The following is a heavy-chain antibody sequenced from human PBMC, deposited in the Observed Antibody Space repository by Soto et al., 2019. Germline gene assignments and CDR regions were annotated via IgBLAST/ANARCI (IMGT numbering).Heavy chain of an antibody. CDR3: SRCGWGCYDSFYYYMDV. J-gene: IGHJ6*03. Sequence: ASVKVSCKASGYTLTKYYMHWVRQAPGQGLEWMGIINPSGGITSYAQKFQGRLTVTRDTSTSTVYMELSSLRSEDTAVYYCSRCGWGCYDSFYYYMDVWGKGTTVTVSS. D-gene: IGHD2-2*01. CDR1: GYTLTKYY. V-gene: IGHV1-46*03. CDR2: INPSGGIT.